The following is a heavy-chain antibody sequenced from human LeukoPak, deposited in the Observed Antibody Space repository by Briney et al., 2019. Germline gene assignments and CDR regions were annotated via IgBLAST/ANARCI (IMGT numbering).Heavy chain of an antibody. CDR3: ARDLARAGTTDPFVK. V-gene: IGHV3-21*01. Sequence: MTGGSLRLSCAASGFTFSSYSFNWVRQAPGKGLKWVSSICGSGDYISYADSVKGRFTISRDNAKNSLYLQMNSLRAEDTAVYYCARDLARAGTTDPFVKWGQGTLVTVSS. CDR2: ICGSGDYI. CDR1: GFTFSSYS. D-gene: IGHD1-7*01. J-gene: IGHJ4*02.